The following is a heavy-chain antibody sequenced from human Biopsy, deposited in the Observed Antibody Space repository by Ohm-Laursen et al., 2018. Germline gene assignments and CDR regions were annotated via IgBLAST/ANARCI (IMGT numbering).Heavy chain of an antibody. CDR1: GFTLSSYS. V-gene: IGHV3-21*01. D-gene: IGHD3-10*01. CDR3: ARSRGSSGIATIYYYGMDV. CDR2: ISSSSGNI. J-gene: IGHJ6*02. Sequence: SLRLSCTASGFTLSSYSMNWVRQTPGKGLEWVSTISSSSGNIYYVDSVKGRFTISRDNAKNSLYLQMNSLRAEDTAVYYCARSRGSSGIATIYYYGMDVWGQGTTVTASS.